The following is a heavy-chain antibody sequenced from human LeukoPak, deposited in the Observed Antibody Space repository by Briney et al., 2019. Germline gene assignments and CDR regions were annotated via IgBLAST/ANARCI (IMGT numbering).Heavy chain of an antibody. Sequence: KSSETLSLTCAVYGGSFSGSYWSWIRQPPGKGLEWIGEINHSGSTNYNPSLKGRVTISVDTSKNQFSLKLSSVTAADTAAYYCARDGYSSSWPFDYWGQGTLVTVSS. V-gene: IGHV4-34*01. CDR1: GGSFSGSY. D-gene: IGHD6-13*01. CDR2: INHSGST. J-gene: IGHJ4*02. CDR3: ARDGYSSSWPFDY.